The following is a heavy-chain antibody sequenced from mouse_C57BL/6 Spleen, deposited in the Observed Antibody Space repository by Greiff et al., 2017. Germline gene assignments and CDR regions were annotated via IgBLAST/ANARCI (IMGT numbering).Heavy chain of an antibody. CDR1: GYTFTSYW. CDR3: ARSGGSSGLYYFDY. CDR2: IDPSDSYT. V-gene: IGHV1-50*01. Sequence: VQLQQPGAELVKPGASVKLSCKASGYTFTSYWMQWVKQRPGQGLEWIGEIDPSDSYTNYNQKFKGKATLTVDTSSSTAYMQHSSLTSEDSAVYYCARSGGSSGLYYFDYWGQGTTLTVSS. J-gene: IGHJ2*01. D-gene: IGHD3-2*02.